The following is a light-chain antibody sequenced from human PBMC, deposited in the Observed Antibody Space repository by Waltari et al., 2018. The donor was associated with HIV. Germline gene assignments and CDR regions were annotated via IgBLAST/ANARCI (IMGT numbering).Light chain of an antibody. CDR2: EVT. J-gene: IGLJ2*01. CDR1: SSDVGAYNS. V-gene: IGLV2-8*01. CDR3: SSYAGSNNVV. Sequence: QSALTQPPSASGSPGQSVTISCTGTSSDVGAYNSVSWYQQHPGKAPKLLISEVTKRPSGVPERFSGSKSGNTASLTVAGLQAEDEADFYCSSYAGSNNVVFGGGTKLTVL.